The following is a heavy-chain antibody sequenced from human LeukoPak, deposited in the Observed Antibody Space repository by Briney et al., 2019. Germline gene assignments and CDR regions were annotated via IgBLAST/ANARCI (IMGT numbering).Heavy chain of an antibody. CDR3: ARGRGHYYFEH. CDR2: ISDRGSTI. CDR1: GFMFSDYY. V-gene: IGHV3-11*01. D-gene: IGHD5-12*01. Sequence: GGSLRLSCTASGFMFSDYYMSWFRQAPGKGLEWVSYISDRGSTIYYADSVKGRFTISRDNAKNSVSLQMHSLRAEDTAVYYCARGRGHYYFEHWGQGTLVTVSS. J-gene: IGHJ4*02.